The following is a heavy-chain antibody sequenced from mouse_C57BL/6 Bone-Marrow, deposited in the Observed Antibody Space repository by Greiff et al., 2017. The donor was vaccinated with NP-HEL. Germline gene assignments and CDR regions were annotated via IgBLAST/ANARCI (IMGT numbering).Heavy chain of an antibody. Sequence: EVQLVESGGGLVKPGGSLKLSCAASGFTFSSYTMSWVRQTPEKRLEWVATISGGGGNTYYPDSVKGRFTISRDNAKNTLYLQMSSLRSEDTALYYCARRGYLWYFDVWGTGTTVTVSS. CDR1: GFTFSSYT. J-gene: IGHJ1*03. V-gene: IGHV5-9*01. D-gene: IGHD2-2*01. CDR2: ISGGGGNT. CDR3: ARRGYLWYFDV.